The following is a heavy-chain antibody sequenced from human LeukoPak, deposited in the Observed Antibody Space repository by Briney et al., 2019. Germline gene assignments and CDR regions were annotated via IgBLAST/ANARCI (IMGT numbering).Heavy chain of an antibody. CDR3: ARGQLGSSGWYGY. V-gene: IGHV3-20*04. CDR1: GFTFSSYG. Sequence: GRSLRLSCAASGFTFSSYGMHWVRQAPGNGLEWVSGINWNGGSTGYADSVKGRFTISRDNAKNSLYLQMNSLRAEDTALYYCARGQLGSSGWYGYWGQGTLVTVSS. CDR2: INWNGGST. J-gene: IGHJ4*02. D-gene: IGHD6-19*01.